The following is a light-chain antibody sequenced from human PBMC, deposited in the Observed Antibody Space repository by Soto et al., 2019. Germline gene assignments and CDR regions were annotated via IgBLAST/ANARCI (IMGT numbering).Light chain of an antibody. Sequence: QSVLTQPRSVSGSPGQSVAISCTGSSSDVGGYNYVSWYQQHPGKAPKVMIYDVSKRPSGVPDRFSGSKSGDTASLTITGLQAEDEADYYCCSYAGGPYGFGTGTKVTVL. CDR1: SSDVGGYNY. CDR2: DVS. J-gene: IGLJ1*01. CDR3: CSYAGGPYG. V-gene: IGLV2-11*01.